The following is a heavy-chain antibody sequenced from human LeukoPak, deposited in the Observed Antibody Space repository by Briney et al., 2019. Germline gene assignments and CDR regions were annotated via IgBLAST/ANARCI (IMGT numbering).Heavy chain of an antibody. J-gene: IGHJ4*02. CDR3: ARSLSRTTGVDY. CDR1: GYTFTGYY. D-gene: IGHD4-17*01. CDR2: INPNSGGT. Sequence: GASVKVSCKASGYTFTGYYMHWVRQAPGQGLEWMGRINPNSGGTNYAQKFQGRVTMTRDTSISTAYMELSSLRSEDTAVYYCARSLSRTTGVDYWGQGTLVTVSS. V-gene: IGHV1-2*06.